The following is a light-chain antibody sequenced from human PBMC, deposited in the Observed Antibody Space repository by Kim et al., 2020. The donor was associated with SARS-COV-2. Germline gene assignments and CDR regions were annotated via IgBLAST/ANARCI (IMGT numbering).Light chain of an antibody. V-gene: IGLV1-44*01. J-gene: IGLJ3*02. Sequence: ELTQPPSASGTPGQRVTISCSGSRSNIGSNFVNWYQQLPQTAPKVVIYSNDERPSGVPDRFSGSKSGTSASLAISGLQSEDEGDYYCGTWDDSLTGPVFGGGTQLTVL. CDR3: GTWDDSLTGPV. CDR2: SND. CDR1: RSNIGSNF.